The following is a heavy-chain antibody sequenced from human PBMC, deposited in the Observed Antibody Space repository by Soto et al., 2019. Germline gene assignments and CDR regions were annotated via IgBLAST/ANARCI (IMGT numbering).Heavy chain of an antibody. CDR2: INHSGST. V-gene: IGHV4-34*01. J-gene: IGHJ6*02. CDR3: ARVTGRYYYGMDV. CDR1: GGSFSGYY. Sequence: QVQLQQWGAGLLKPSETLSLTCAVYGGSFSGYYWSWIRQPPGKGLEWIGEINHSGSTNYNPSLKSRVTISVDTAKNHFSLKLSSVTAADTAVYYCARVTGRYYYGMDVWGQGTTVTVS.